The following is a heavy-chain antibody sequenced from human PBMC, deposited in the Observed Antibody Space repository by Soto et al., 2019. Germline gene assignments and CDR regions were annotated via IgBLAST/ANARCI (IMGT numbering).Heavy chain of an antibody. CDR3: ARRGCDAIFGSFDN. V-gene: IGHV4-4*02. Sequence: QVQLQESGPGLVKPSGTLSLTCAVSGGSIRNKDWCGSWVRQSPGKGLEWIGEMYSVERTIDNLSITRRDTVQPDASANRCSLRLKSVTAADTAVYYCARRGCDAIFGSFDNWGQGILVTVSS. CDR2: MYSVERT. D-gene: IGHD2-21*02. J-gene: IGHJ4*02. CDR1: GGSIRNKDW.